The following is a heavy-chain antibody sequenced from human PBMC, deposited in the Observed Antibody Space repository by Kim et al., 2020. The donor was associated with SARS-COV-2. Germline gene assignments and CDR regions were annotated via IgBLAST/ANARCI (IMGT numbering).Heavy chain of an antibody. CDR2: IDPSDSYT. V-gene: IGHV5-10-1*01. CDR3: ARHPGLLWFGELLNWFDP. CDR1: GYSFTSYW. D-gene: IGHD3-10*01. Sequence: GESLKISCKGSGYSFTSYWISWVRQMPGKGLEWMGRIDPSDSYTNYSPSFQGHVTISADKSISTAYLQWSSLKASDTAMYYCARHPGLLWFGELLNWFDPWGQGTLVTVSS. J-gene: IGHJ5*02.